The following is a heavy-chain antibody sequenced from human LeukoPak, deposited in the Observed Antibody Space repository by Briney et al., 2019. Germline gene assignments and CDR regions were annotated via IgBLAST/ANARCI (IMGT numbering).Heavy chain of an antibody. CDR1: GFTFSNHG. Sequence: SGGSLRLSCAASGFTFSNHGMNWVRQAPGKGLEWVSYISSSGSTIYYADSVKGRFTISRDNAKNSLYLQMNSLRAEDTAVYYCARSKRGTIVDYWGQGTLVTVSS. J-gene: IGHJ4*02. V-gene: IGHV3-48*04. CDR2: ISSSGSTI. D-gene: IGHD7-27*01. CDR3: ARSKRGTIVDY.